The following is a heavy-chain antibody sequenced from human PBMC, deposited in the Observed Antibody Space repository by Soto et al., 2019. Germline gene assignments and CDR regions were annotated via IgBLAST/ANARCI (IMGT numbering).Heavy chain of an antibody. Sequence: ASVKVSCKASGYTFTSYGISWVRQAPGQGLEWMGWISAYNGNTNYAQKLQGRVTMTTDTSTSTAYMELRSLRSDDTAVYYCARVLRKSNGIFKYYYYGMDVWGQGTTVTVSS. D-gene: IGHD2-15*01. V-gene: IGHV1-18*04. J-gene: IGHJ6*02. CDR1: GYTFTSYG. CDR2: ISAYNGNT. CDR3: ARVLRKSNGIFKYYYYGMDV.